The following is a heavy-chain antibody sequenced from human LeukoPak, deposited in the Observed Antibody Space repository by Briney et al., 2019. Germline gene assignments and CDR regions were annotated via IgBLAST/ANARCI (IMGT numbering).Heavy chain of an antibody. Sequence: GGSLRLSCAASGFTFSSYGMHWVRQAPGKGLEWVAVISYDGSNKYYADSVKGRFTISRDNSKNTLYLQMNSLRAEDTAVYYCAKAGIAAFLIDYWGQGTLVTVSS. J-gene: IGHJ4*02. CDR1: GFTFSSYG. CDR2: ISYDGSNK. V-gene: IGHV3-30*18. D-gene: IGHD6-13*01. CDR3: AKAGIAAFLIDY.